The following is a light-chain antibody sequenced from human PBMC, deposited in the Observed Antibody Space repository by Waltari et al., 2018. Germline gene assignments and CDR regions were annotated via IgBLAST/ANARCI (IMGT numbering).Light chain of an antibody. Sequence: QSALTQPRSVSGSPGQSVTISCTGTSSDVGGYNYVTWYQHHPGKAPKLMLYDVYKRPSGVPGRFSGSKSGNPASLTISGLQVEDEADYYCCSYAGSYTLIFGGGTKLTVL. V-gene: IGLV2-11*01. J-gene: IGLJ2*01. CDR1: SSDVGGYNY. CDR3: CSYAGSYTLI. CDR2: DVY.